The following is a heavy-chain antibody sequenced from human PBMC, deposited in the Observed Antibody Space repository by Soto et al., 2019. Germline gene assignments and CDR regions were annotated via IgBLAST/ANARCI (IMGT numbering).Heavy chain of an antibody. CDR1: GFSLSADGVG. J-gene: IGHJ3*01. V-gene: IGHV2-5*02. CDR3: AHAYGGSSWPNDVFDV. Sequence: QITLKESGPTLVKPTQTLTLTCTFSGFSLSADGVGVGWIRQPPGKALEWLELIYWDDDQRYSPSMKARLTITKDTSNNHVVLTLTNMDPVDTATYYSAHAYGGSSWPNDVFDVWDQGRVVTVSS. D-gene: IGHD6-13*01. CDR2: IYWDDDQ.